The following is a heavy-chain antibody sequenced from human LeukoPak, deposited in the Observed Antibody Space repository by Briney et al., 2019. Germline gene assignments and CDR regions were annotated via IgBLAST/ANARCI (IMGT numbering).Heavy chain of an antibody. Sequence: PGGSLRLSCTASGFSFSRYSMNWVRQAPGKGLEWISYISSDGSTIYYADSMKGRFTISRGNARNSLYLQMNSLRAEDTAVYYCAKDGWRPGRLYYYRGGFDYWGQGTLVTVSS. D-gene: IGHD2-8*01. V-gene: IGHV3-48*01. CDR2: ISSDGSTI. CDR1: GFSFSRYS. CDR3: AKDGWRPGRLYYYRGGFDY. J-gene: IGHJ4*02.